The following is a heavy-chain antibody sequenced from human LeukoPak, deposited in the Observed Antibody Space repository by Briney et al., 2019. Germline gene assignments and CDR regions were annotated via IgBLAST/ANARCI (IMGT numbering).Heavy chain of an antibody. J-gene: IGHJ4*02. CDR3: TRDHCRGDNCPSFDY. CDR1: GYTFTSFG. Sequence: ASVKVSCKPSGYTFTSFGSSWVRQAPGQGLEGMGWIGAYNGDANYAQKFQGRVTMPTDTSTSTAYMDLRSLRSDDTAVYYCTRDHCRGDNCPSFDYWGQGTLVTVSS. D-gene: IGHD2-15*01. V-gene: IGHV1-18*04. CDR2: IGAYNGDA.